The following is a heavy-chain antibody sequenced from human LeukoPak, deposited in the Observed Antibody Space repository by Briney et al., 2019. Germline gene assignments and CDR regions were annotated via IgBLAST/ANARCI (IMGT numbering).Heavy chain of an antibody. J-gene: IGHJ6*03. Sequence: SETLSLTCTVSGGSISSTNYYWGWIRQPPGKGLEWIGSIYYSGSTYYNPSLKSRVTILVDTSKNQFSLKLSSVTAADTAVYYCTRGYYGSGSLPYYYYYYMDVWGEGTTVTISS. CDR1: GGSISSTNYY. CDR3: TRGYYGSGSLPYYYYYYMDV. V-gene: IGHV4-39*07. CDR2: IYYSGST. D-gene: IGHD3-10*01.